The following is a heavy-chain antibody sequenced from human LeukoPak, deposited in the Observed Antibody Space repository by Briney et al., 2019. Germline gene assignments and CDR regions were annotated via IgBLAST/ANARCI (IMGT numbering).Heavy chain of an antibody. V-gene: IGHV3-23*01. Sequence: SGGALRLSCAASGFTFSSYAMSWVRQAPGRGLEWVSTISGSGGNTYYADSVRGRFTISRDNSKNTLYLQMNSLGAEGTALYYCARDKVGVIPLFDYWGHGTLVTVSS. CDR1: GFTFSSYA. J-gene: IGHJ4*01. CDR3: ARDKVGVIPLFDY. D-gene: IGHD3-10*01. CDR2: ISGSGGNT.